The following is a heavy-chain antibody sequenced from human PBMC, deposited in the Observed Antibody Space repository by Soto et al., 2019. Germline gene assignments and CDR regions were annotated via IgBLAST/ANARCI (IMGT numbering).Heavy chain of an antibody. Sequence: QVQLQESGPGLVKPSQTLSLTCTVSGASISSGGYYWTWIRQHPGKGLEWIGYIYDSVNTYYNPSLKSRVTISVGTSKNQFSLKLNSVTAADTAIYYCARGGDWMRNWGQGTLVTVSS. V-gene: IGHV4-31*03. J-gene: IGHJ4*02. D-gene: IGHD2-21*02. CDR1: GASISSGGYY. CDR3: ARGGDWMRN. CDR2: IYDSVNT.